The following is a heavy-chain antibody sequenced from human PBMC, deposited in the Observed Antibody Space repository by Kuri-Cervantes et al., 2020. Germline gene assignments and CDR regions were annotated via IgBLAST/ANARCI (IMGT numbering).Heavy chain of an antibody. V-gene: IGHV1-18*01. CDR2: ISAYNGDT. J-gene: IGHJ4*02. CDR1: GYTFSDYG. Sequence: ASVKVSCKASGYTFSDYGVSWVRQAPGQGLEWMGWISAYNGDTNYAQKIQGRVTMTTDTSTSTAYMELRSLKADDTAVYFCARDGDYYDSSGYFSIWGQGTLVTVSS. CDR3: ARDGDYYDSSGYFSI. D-gene: IGHD3-22*01.